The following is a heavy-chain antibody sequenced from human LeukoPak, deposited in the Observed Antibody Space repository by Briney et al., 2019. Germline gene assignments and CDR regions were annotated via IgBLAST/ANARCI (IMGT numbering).Heavy chain of an antibody. V-gene: IGHV3-23*01. CDR3: AKLYSSSSRGGYY. D-gene: IGHD6-13*01. CDR2: ITGDGTST. CDR1: GFTFISFG. Sequence: GGTLRLSCAASGFTFISFGMNWVRQAPGKGLEWVSGITGDGTSTYYADSVKGRFTISRDNSENTVYLQMNSLRAEDTAVYYCAKLYSSSSRGGYYWGQGTLVTVSS. J-gene: IGHJ4*02.